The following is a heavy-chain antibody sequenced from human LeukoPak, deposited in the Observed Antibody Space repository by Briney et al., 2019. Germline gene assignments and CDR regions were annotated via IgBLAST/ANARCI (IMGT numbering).Heavy chain of an antibody. CDR2: IRQDGSEK. Sequence: ETLSLTCTVSGGSISSSSYYWGWIRQPPGKGLEWVANIRQDGSEKYYVDSVKGRFTISRDNAKNSLYLQMNSLRAEDTAVYYCARDDAFDIWGQGTMVTVSS. V-gene: IGHV3-7*01. CDR1: GGSISSSSYY. CDR3: ARDDAFDI. J-gene: IGHJ3*02.